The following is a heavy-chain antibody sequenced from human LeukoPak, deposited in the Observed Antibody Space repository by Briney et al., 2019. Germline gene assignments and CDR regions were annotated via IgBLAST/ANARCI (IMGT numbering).Heavy chain of an antibody. CDR3: VKGFVHPTYYFDY. J-gene: IGHJ4*02. D-gene: IGHD3-10*01. V-gene: IGHV3-23*01. Sequence: GGSLRLSCAASGFTFSNYAMTWVRQAPGKRLEWISSITGSGDGTYYADSVRGRFTISRDNSENTLYLQVNSLRVEDTAVYFCVKGFVHPTYYFDYWGQGTLVTVSS. CDR1: GFTFSNYA. CDR2: ITGSGDGT.